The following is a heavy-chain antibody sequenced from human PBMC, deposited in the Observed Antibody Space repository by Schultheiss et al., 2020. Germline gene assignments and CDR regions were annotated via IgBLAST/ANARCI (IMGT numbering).Heavy chain of an antibody. Sequence: GESLKISCTASGFTFGDYAMSWFRQAPGKGLEWVSYISSSGSTIYYADSVKGRFIISRDNSRNTLYLQTNSLRAEDTAVYYCARDSSRPGDYWGQGTLVTVSS. CDR3: ARDSSRPGDY. CDR1: GFTFGDYA. J-gene: IGHJ4*02. CDR2: ISSSGSTI. D-gene: IGHD3-10*01. V-gene: IGHV3-11*04.